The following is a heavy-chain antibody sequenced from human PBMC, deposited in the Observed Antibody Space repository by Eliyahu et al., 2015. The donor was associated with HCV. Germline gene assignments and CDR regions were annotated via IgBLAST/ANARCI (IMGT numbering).Heavy chain of an antibody. J-gene: IGHJ4*02. CDR2: IRNKADNYAT. Sequence: EVQLVESGGGLVQPGGSLKLSXAASGFXFSGSAIHWVRQASGKGLEWVGRIRNKADNYATAYAASVKGRFTISRDDSRNTAYLQMNSLKTENTAVYFCTQNWGLYYFDYWGQGTLVTVSS. CDR3: TQNWGLYYFDY. CDR1: GFXFSGSA. V-gene: IGHV3-73*02. D-gene: IGHD7-27*01.